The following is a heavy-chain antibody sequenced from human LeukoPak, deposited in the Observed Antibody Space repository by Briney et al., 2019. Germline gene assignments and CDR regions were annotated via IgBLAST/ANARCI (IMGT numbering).Heavy chain of an antibody. J-gene: IGHJ5*02. CDR1: GYTFTGYY. CDR3: ARGDQLLSGWFDP. V-gene: IGHV1-2*02. Sequence: ASVKVSCKASGYTFTGYYMHWLRQAPGQGLEWMGWMNHNSGGTNYAETFQGRVTMTRDTSISTAYMEMSRLRSDDTAVYYCARGDQLLSGWFDPWGQGTLVTVSS. D-gene: IGHD2-2*01. CDR2: MNHNSGGT.